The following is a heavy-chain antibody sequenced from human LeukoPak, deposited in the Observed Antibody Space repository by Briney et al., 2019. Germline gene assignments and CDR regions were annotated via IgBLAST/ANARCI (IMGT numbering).Heavy chain of an antibody. Sequence: SETLSLTCIISSGSISSHSWSWIRQAPGQGPEWIGYGHYSGNTKYNPPLKSRVTISVDTSKNQFSLRLSSVTAADTAVYFCAKWAPDNRAFDLWGQGTLVTVSS. D-gene: IGHD2-8*01. V-gene: IGHV4-59*08. J-gene: IGHJ4*02. CDR3: AKWAPDNRAFDL. CDR1: SGSISSHS. CDR2: GHYSGNT.